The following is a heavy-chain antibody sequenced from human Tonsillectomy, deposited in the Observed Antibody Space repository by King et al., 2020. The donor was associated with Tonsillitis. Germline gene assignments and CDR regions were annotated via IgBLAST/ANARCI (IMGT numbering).Heavy chain of an antibody. J-gene: IGHJ6*03. CDR3: TKGSSSYYYFYMDV. D-gene: IGHD6-6*01. Sequence: VQLVESGGGLVPPGRSLRLSCAASGFTFDDYAMHWVRQAPGKGLEWVSGISWDSGSIGYADSVKGRFTISRDNAQNSLYLQMNSLRTEDTALYYCTKGSSSYYYFYMDVWGKGATVTVSS. CDR2: ISWDSGSI. V-gene: IGHV3-9*01. CDR1: GFTFDDYA.